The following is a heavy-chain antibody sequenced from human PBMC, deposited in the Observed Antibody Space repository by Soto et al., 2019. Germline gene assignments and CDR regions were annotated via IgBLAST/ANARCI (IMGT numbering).Heavy chain of an antibody. CDR2: ISGRGDAT. CDR3: AKESPYCSGGGFRQYYCNH. V-gene: IGHV3-23*01. D-gene: IGHD2-15*01. Sequence: GGSLRLSCAVSGFTFSSCAMSWVRQAPGKGLEWVSAISGRGDATYYADSVKGRFTISRDNSKNTVYLQMNSLRAEDTAVYYCAKESPYCSGGGFRQYYCNHRGQGTLVTVSS. CDR1: GFTFSSCA. J-gene: IGHJ4*02.